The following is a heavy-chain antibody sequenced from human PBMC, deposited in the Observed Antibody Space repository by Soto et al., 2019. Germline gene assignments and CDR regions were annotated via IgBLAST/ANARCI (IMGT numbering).Heavy chain of an antibody. CDR3: AARVGRLRLGRVMDV. V-gene: IGHV1-18*01. CDR2: ISAYNGNT. J-gene: IGHJ6*02. CDR1: GYTFTSYG. D-gene: IGHD3-16*01. Sequence: QVQLVQSGAEVKKPGASVKVSCKASGYTFTSYGISWVRQAPGQGLEWMGWISAYNGNTNYAQKLQDRVTMTTDTATSTADMELRSLRSDDTAVYYCAARVGRLRLGRVMDVWGQGTTVTVSS.